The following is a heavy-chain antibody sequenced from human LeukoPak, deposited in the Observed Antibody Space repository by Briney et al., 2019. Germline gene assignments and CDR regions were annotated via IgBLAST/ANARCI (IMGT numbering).Heavy chain of an antibody. CDR1: GFTFSNYW. Sequence: GGSLRLSCVGSGFTFSNYWMHGVRQAPGRGLVWGARNDDGTYTGHVDSVKGRFNISRDNAKNTLYLQMNSLRAEDTAIYYCASFGYSWLRADWGRGTLVTVSS. CDR2: NDDGTYT. CDR3: ASFGYSWLRAD. J-gene: IGHJ4*02. D-gene: IGHD5-18*01. V-gene: IGHV3-74*01.